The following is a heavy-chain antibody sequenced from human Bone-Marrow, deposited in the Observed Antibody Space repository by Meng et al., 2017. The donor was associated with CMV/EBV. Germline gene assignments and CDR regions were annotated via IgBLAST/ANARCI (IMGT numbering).Heavy chain of an antibody. D-gene: IGHD3-10*01. CDR2: ISSSSSYI. Sequence: LTCAASGFTFSSYSMNWVRQAPGKGLEWVSSISSSSSYIYYADSVKGRFTISRDNAKNSLYLQMNSLRAEDTAVYYCAREWLGSVIRRSGLSIHLDYWGQGTLVTVSS. CDR1: GFTFSSYS. V-gene: IGHV3-21*01. J-gene: IGHJ4*02. CDR3: AREWLGSVIRRSGLSIHLDY.